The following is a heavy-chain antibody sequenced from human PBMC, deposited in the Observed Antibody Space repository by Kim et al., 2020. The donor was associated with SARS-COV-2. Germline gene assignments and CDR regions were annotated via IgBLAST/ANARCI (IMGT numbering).Heavy chain of an antibody. CDR2: ISAYNGNT. J-gene: IGHJ4*02. D-gene: IGHD6-13*01. CDR3: ARDRAAGVLWPLDY. Sequence: ASVKVSCKASGYTFTSYGISWVRKAPGQGLEWMGWISAYNGNTNYAQKLQGRVTMTTDTSTSTAYMELRSLRSDDTAVYYCARDRAAGVLWPLDYWGQGTLVTVSS. CDR1: GYTFTSYG. V-gene: IGHV1-18*01.